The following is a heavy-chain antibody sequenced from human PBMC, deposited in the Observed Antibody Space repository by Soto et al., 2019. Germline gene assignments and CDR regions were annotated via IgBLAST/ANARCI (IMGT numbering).Heavy chain of an antibody. Sequence: SETLSLTCTVSGGSISSYYWSWIRQPPGKGLEWIGYIYYSGSTNYNPSLKSRVTISVDTSKNQFSLKLSSVTAADTAVYYCARGIAAAGTSGPWFDPWGQGTLVTVSS. CDR3: ARGIAAAGTSGPWFDP. J-gene: IGHJ5*02. V-gene: IGHV4-59*01. D-gene: IGHD6-13*01. CDR1: GGSISSYY. CDR2: IYYSGST.